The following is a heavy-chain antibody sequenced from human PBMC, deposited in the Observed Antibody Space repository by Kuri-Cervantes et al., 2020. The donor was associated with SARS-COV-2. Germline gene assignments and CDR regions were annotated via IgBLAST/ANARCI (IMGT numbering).Heavy chain of an antibody. D-gene: IGHD6-19*01. CDR1: GFTFSDFA. Sequence: GESLKISCAASGFTFSDFAMRWVRQAPGKGLEWVAVVSYNGTTKHYADSVEGRFTTSRDNSKNTLYLQMNSLRTEDTAFYHCASLPEYTSDGELFDFWGQGTLVTVSS. V-gene: IGHV3-30-3*01. CDR3: ASLPEYTSDGELFDF. CDR2: VSYNGTTK. J-gene: IGHJ4*02.